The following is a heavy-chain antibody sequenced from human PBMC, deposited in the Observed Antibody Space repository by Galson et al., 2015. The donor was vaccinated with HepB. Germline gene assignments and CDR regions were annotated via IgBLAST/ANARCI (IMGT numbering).Heavy chain of an antibody. J-gene: IGHJ3*02. CDR1: GFTFSSYS. CDR2: ISTNGVTI. D-gene: IGHD4/OR15-4a*01. CDR3: ATTKFGSGAYWTFDI. V-gene: IGHV3-48*04. Sequence: SLRLSCAASGFTFSSYSMNWVRQAPGKGLQWVSYISTNGVTIHYADSVKGRFTIARDNAKNTMWLQMNSLRAEDTAVYYCATTKFGSGAYWTFDIWGQGTLVTVSS.